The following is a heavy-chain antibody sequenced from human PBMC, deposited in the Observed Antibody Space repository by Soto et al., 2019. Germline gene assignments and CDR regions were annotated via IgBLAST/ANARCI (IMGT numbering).Heavy chain of an antibody. Sequence: GGSLRLSCAASGFTFSRYWMHWVRQAPGKGLVWVSRIDSYGSATSQVDSVEGRFTISRDNAKNTLYLQMNSLRAEDTAVYYCARGWVEGLSRQPPTDYWGQGTLVTVSS. CDR1: GFTFSRYW. CDR2: IDSYGSAT. CDR3: ARGWVEGLSRQPPTDY. V-gene: IGHV3-74*01. D-gene: IGHD3-3*01. J-gene: IGHJ4*02.